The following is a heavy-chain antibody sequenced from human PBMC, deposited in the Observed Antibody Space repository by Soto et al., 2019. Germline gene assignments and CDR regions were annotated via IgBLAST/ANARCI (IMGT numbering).Heavy chain of an antibody. J-gene: IGHJ5*02. CDR2: IYYSGST. Sequence: QLQLQESGPGLVKPSETLSLTCTVSGGSISSSSYYWGWIRQPPGKGLEWIGSIYYSGSTYYNPSLKSRVTISVDTSKNQFSLKLSSVTAADTAVYYCARHAAAAAGSHEGWFDPWGQGTLVTVSS. CDR3: ARHAAAAAGSHEGWFDP. V-gene: IGHV4-39*01. D-gene: IGHD6-13*01. CDR1: GGSISSSSYY.